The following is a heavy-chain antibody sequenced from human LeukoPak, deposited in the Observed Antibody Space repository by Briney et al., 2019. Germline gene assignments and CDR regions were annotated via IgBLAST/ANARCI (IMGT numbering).Heavy chain of an antibody. CDR2: IYTSGST. CDR3: ARAHPYYDILTGYYESWFDP. CDR1: GGSISSGSYY. D-gene: IGHD3-9*01. Sequence: SETLSLTCTVSGGSISSGSYYWSWIRQPAGKGLEWIGRIYTSGSTNYNPSLKSRVTIPVGTSKNQFSLKLSSVTAADTAVYYCARAHPYYDILTGYYESWFDPWGQGTLVTVSS. J-gene: IGHJ5*02. V-gene: IGHV4-61*02.